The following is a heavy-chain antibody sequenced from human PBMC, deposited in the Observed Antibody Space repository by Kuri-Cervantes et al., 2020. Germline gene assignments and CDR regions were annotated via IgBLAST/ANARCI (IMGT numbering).Heavy chain of an antibody. Sequence: LSLTCAASGFTFSSYWMSWVRQAPGKGLEWVANIKQDGSEKYYVDSVKGRFTISRDNAKNSLYLQMNSLRAEDTAVYYCARGGNSGYYYAAFDIWGQGTMVTVSS. CDR3: ARGGNSGYYYAAFDI. CDR1: GFTFSSYW. J-gene: IGHJ3*02. CDR2: IKQDGSEK. D-gene: IGHD3-22*01. V-gene: IGHV3-7*01.